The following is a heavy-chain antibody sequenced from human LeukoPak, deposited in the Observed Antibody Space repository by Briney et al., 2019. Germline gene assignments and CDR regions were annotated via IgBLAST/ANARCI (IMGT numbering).Heavy chain of an antibody. CDR1: GYNFTTYW. Sequence: GESLKISCKGSGYNFTTYWIGWVRQMPGKGLEWMGSIYPGDSDSSYSPSFQGQVTISADKSIGTAYLQWSSLKASDTATYYCARTYYYDSSGYPRFDYWGQGTLVTVSS. CDR3: ARTYYYDSSGYPRFDY. D-gene: IGHD3-22*01. J-gene: IGHJ4*02. CDR2: IYPGDSDS. V-gene: IGHV5-51*01.